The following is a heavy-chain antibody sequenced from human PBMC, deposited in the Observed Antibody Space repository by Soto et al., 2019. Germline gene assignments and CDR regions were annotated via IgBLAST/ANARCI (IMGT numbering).Heavy chain of an antibody. Sequence: ASVKVSCKASGYTFTGYYMHWVRQAPGQGLEWMGWINPNSGGTNYAQKFQGWVTMTRDTSISTAYMELSRLRSDDTAVYYCARLGGAPPAYYYGMDVWGQGTTVTVSS. D-gene: IGHD3-16*01. CDR2: INPNSGGT. J-gene: IGHJ6*02. V-gene: IGHV1-2*04. CDR1: GYTFTGYY. CDR3: ARLGGAPPAYYYGMDV.